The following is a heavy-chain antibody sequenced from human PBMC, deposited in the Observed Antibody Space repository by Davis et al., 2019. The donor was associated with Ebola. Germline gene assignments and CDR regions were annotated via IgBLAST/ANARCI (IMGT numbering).Heavy chain of an antibody. CDR1: GFTFSSYA. D-gene: IGHD6-19*01. J-gene: IGHJ4*02. V-gene: IGHV3-23*01. Sequence: GESLKISCAASGFTFSSYAMSLVRQAPGKGLEWVSSISGSGDSTYYADSVKGRFTISRDNSKNTLYLQMNSLRAEDTAVYYCAKKKGSSGWYEVDNWGQGTLVTVSS. CDR2: ISGSGDST. CDR3: AKKKGSSGWYEVDN.